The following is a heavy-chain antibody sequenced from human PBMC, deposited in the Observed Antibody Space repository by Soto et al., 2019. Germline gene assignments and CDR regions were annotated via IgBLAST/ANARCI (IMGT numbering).Heavy chain of an antibody. D-gene: IGHD2-15*01. J-gene: IGHJ4*02. CDR2: IYYSGST. V-gene: IGHV4-61*01. Sequence: QVQLQESGPGLVKPSETLSLTCTVSGGSVSSGSYYWSWIRQPPGKGLEWIGYIYYSGSTNYNPSLKSRVTISVDTSKNQFSLKLSSVTAADTAVYYCARGGAYCSGGSCYPYWGQGTLVTVSS. CDR3: ARGGAYCSGGSCYPY. CDR1: GGSVSSGSYY.